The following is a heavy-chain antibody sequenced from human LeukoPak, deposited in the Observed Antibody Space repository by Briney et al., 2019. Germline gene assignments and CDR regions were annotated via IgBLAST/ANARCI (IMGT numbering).Heavy chain of an antibody. CDR1: GGSISSYY. J-gene: IGHJ6*03. CDR2: IYYSGST. CDR3: VXQXXXDFWSGLTHYYYYYMDV. D-gene: IGHD3-3*01. V-gene: IGHV4-59*08. Sequence: PSETPSLTCTVSGGSISSYYWSWIRQIPGKGLENIAFIYYSGSTKYKSSLESRLTISLDTSKNQISLKLSSVTAADTAVYYCVXQXXXDFWSGLTHYYYYYMDVWGKGTAVTVSS.